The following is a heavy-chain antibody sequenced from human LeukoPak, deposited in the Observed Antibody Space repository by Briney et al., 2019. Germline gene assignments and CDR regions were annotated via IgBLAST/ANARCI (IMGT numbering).Heavy chain of an antibody. Sequence: GGSLRLSCAASGFTFSSYWMSWVRQAPGKGLEWVANIKQDGSEKYYVDSVKGRFTISRDNAKNSLYLQMNSLRAEDTAVYHCARELHDSSGYYDYWGQGTLVTVSS. V-gene: IGHV3-7*01. CDR2: IKQDGSEK. J-gene: IGHJ4*02. D-gene: IGHD3-22*01. CDR1: GFTFSSYW. CDR3: ARELHDSSGYYDY.